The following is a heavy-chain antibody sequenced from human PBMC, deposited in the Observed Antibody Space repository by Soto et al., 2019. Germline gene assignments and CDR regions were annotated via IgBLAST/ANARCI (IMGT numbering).Heavy chain of an antibody. Sequence: ASVKVSCKTSGYTFTTYDINWVRQATGQGLEWMGWINPNADKTGFAQKFQGRVTMTRDTSINTVYMELDNLRSEDTAVYYCARQRRGTWYYFDHWGQGTLVTVSS. V-gene: IGHV1-8*01. J-gene: IGHJ4*02. CDR1: GYTFTTYD. CDR3: ARQRRGTWYYFDH. CDR2: INPNADKT. D-gene: IGHD3-16*01.